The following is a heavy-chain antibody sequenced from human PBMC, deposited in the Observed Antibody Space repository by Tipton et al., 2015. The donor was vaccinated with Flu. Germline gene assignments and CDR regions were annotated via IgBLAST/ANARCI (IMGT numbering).Heavy chain of an antibody. D-gene: IGHD2-15*01. J-gene: IGHJ4*01. CDR2: ISAYNGNT. CDR3: ARDRVVVGAAASFDY. V-gene: IGHV1-18*01. Sequence: QVQLVQSGAEVKKPGASVKVSCKASGYTFTSYGISWVRQAPGQGLEWMGWISAYNGNTNYAQKLQGRVTMTTDTSTSTAYMELRSLRSGDTAVYYCARDRVVVGAAASFDYWGHGTLGTASS. CDR1: GYTFTSYG.